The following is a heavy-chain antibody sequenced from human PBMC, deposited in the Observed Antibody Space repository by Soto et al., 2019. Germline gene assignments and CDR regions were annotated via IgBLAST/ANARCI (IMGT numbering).Heavy chain of an antibody. V-gene: IGHV3-23*01. CDR1: GFTFRNYA. D-gene: IGHD4-17*01. CDR3: AKDAISGDGIWLMDS. Sequence: GASVKVSCAASGFTFRNYAMTWARQAPGKGLEWVSSLLRSGSSAYYADSVRGRFTISSDTSANSLYLQMDNLRAEDTAIYYCAKDAISGDGIWLMDSWGQGTVVTVSS. CDR2: LLRSGSSA. J-gene: IGHJ5*02.